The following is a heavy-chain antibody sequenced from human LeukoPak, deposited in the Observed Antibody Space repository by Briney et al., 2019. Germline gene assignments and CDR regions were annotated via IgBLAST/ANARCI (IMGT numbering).Heavy chain of an antibody. Sequence: PGGSLGLSCTASGFTFSSSWMHWVRQAPGKGLVWVSRINSDGSSTSYADSVKGRFTISRDNAKNTLYLQMNSLRAEDTAVYYCARVPYYHDAFDIWGQGTMVTVSS. CDR2: INSDGSST. J-gene: IGHJ3*02. CDR3: ARVPYYHDAFDI. D-gene: IGHD3-10*01. V-gene: IGHV3-74*01. CDR1: GFTFSSSW.